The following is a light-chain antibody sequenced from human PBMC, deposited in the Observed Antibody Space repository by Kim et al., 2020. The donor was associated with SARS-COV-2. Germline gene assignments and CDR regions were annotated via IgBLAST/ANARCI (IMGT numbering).Light chain of an antibody. CDR3: ETWDSYTRV. CDR1: SGHTAYI. Sequence: SSVKPTCTLSSGHTAYIVTWHKQQPGKAPRYLMKLEGSGDYTKGSGASDRFSGSSSGPDRYLTISNVQSEDEAVYYCETWDSYTRVFGGGTQLTVL. J-gene: IGLJ3*02. V-gene: IGLV4-60*03. CDR2: LEGSGDY.